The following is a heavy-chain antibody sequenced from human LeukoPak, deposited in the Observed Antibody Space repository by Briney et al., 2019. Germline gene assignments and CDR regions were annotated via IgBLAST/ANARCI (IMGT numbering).Heavy chain of an antibody. D-gene: IGHD6-13*01. CDR3: ARGWGAAAAPAY. Sequence: SETLSLTYTVSGGSISTTGYYWAWIRQPPGKGLQWIASIYYSGSTYYNSSLKSRVTISVDTSKNQFSLKLSSVTAADTAVYYCARGWGAAAAPAYWGQGTLVTVSS. V-gene: IGHV4-39*07. J-gene: IGHJ4*02. CDR2: IYYSGST. CDR1: GGSISTTGYY.